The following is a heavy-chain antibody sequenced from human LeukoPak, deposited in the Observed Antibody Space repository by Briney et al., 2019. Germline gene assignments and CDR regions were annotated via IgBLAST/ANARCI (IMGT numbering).Heavy chain of an antibody. V-gene: IGHV3-49*04. CDR3: TRGLWGPPFDY. Sequence: PGRSLRLSCTASGFTFGDYAMSWVRQAPGKGLEWVGFIRSKAYGGTTEYAASVKGRFTISSDDSKSIAYLQMNSLKTEDTAVYYCTRGLWGPPFDYWGQGTLVAVSS. J-gene: IGHJ4*02. CDR2: IRSKAYGGTT. CDR1: GFTFGDYA. D-gene: IGHD3-16*01.